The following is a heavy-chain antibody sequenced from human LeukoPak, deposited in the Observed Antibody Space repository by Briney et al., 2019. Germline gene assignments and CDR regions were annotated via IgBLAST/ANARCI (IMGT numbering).Heavy chain of an antibody. CDR2: IYYSGST. CDR1: GGSISSYY. D-gene: IGHD5-18*01. CDR3: ARDAYSYGLFDY. V-gene: IGHV4-59*01. Sequence: SETLSLTCTVSGGSISSYYWSWNRQPPGKGLEWIGYIYYSGSTNYNPSLKSRVTISVDTSKNQFSLKLSSVTAADTAVYYCARDAYSYGLFDYWGQGTLVTVSS. J-gene: IGHJ4*02.